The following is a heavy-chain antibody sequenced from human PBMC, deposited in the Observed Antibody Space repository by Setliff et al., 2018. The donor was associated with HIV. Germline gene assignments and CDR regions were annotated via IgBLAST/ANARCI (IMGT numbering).Heavy chain of an antibody. CDR2: IYYSGST. D-gene: IGHD3-16*01. J-gene: IGHJ6*03. CDR3: ARDVPWGDYYYYMDV. V-gene: IGHV4-59*12. CDR1: GGSISSYY. Sequence: SETLSLTCTVSGGSISSYYWSWIRQPPGKGLEWIGYIYYSGSTNYNPSLKSRVTISVDTPKNQFSLKLSSVTAADTAVYYCARDVPWGDYYYYMDVWGKGTTVTVSS.